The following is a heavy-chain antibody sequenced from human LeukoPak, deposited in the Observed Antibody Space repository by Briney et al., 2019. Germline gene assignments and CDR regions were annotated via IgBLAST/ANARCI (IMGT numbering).Heavy chain of an antibody. V-gene: IGHV3-33*08. CDR1: GFTFRSHV. CDR2: VWYDGSNK. J-gene: IGHJ4*02. Sequence: GGSLRLSCAASGFTFRSHVMNWVRQAPGKGLEWVAVVWYDGSNKHYADSVKGRFTISRDNSNNTLYLQMNSLRAEDTAVYYCARDPKYSNSWFFDYWGQGTLVTVSS. CDR3: ARDPKYSNSWFFDY. D-gene: IGHD6-13*01.